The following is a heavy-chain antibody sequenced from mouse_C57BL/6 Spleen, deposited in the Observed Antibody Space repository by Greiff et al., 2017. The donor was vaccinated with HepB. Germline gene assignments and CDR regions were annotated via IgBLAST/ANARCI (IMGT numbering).Heavy chain of an antibody. CDR3: AREDIGYAMDY. J-gene: IGHJ4*01. V-gene: IGHV1-82*01. CDR2: IYPGDGDT. CDR1: GYAFSSSW. Sequence: VQLQQSGPELVKPGASVNISCKASGYAFSSSWMNWVKQRPGKGLEWIGRIYPGDGDTNYNGQFKGKATLTADKASSTAYMQLSSLTSEDSAVYFCAREDIGYAMDYWGQGTSVTVSS.